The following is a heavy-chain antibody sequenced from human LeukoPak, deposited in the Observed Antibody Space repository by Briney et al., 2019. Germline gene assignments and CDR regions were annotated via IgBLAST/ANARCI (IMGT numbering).Heavy chain of an antibody. Sequence: GESLKISCKSSGYSFTSYWIAWVRQMPGKGLEWMGIIYPGDSSTTYSPSFRGQVTISADKSITTAYLQWGSLEASDTAIYYCARHVGPGMPVTTELSSYYYYHGMDVWGKGTTVTVSS. CDR3: ARHVGPGMPVTTELSSYYYYHGMDV. V-gene: IGHV5-51*01. J-gene: IGHJ6*04. D-gene: IGHD4-17*01. CDR1: GYSFTSYW. CDR2: IYPGDSST.